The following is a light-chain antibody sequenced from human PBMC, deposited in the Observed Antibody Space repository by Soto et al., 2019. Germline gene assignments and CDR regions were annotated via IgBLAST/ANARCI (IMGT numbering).Light chain of an antibody. Sequence: TQSPSTLSASSGDRATLTCRASQSVNTNLAWYQQKPGQAPRLLIYGASSRATGIPDRFSGSGSGTDFTLTISRLEPEDFAVYYCQQYGSSRWTFGQGTKVDI. CDR2: GAS. CDR3: QQYGSSRWT. J-gene: IGKJ1*01. CDR1: QSVNTN. V-gene: IGKV3-20*01.